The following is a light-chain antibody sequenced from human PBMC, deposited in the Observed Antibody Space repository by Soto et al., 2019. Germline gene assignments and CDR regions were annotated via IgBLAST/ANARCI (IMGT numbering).Light chain of an antibody. J-gene: IGLJ1*01. Sequence: QSALTQPASVSGSPGQSITISCTGTSSDVGGYNYVSWYQHHPGEAPKLMIYDVSNRPSGVSNRFSGSKSGNTASLTISGLQPEDEADYYFSSYTTSNTRQIVFGTGTKVTVL. CDR1: SSDVGGYNY. V-gene: IGLV2-14*03. CDR3: SSYTTSNTRQIV. CDR2: DVS.